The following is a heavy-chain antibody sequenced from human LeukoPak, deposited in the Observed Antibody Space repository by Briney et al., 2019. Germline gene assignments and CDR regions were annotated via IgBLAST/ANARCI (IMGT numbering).Heavy chain of an antibody. V-gene: IGHV3-23*01. CDR1: GFTFSSYG. J-gene: IGHJ4*02. Sequence: GGSLRLSCAASGFTFSSYGMSWVRQAPGKGLEWVSAISGSGGSTYYADSVKGRFTISRDNSKNTLYLQMNSLRAEDTAVYYCAKERYCGGDCYYSDYWGQGTLVTVSS. D-gene: IGHD2-21*02. CDR3: AKERYCGGDCYYSDY. CDR2: ISGSGGST.